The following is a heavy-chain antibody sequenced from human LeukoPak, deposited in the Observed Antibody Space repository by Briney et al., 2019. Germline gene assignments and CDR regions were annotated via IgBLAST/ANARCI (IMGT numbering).Heavy chain of an antibody. D-gene: IGHD2-2*03. CDR2: IYHSGST. CDR1: GGSISSGGYS. CDR3: ARAPSGYCSSTSCDDAFDI. V-gene: IGHV4-30-2*01. Sequence: SETLSLTCAVSGGSISSGGYSWSWIRQPPGKGLEWIGYIYHSGSTYYNPSLKSRVTISVDRSKNQFSLKLSSVTAADTAVYYCARAPSGYCSSTSCDDAFDIWGQGTMVTVSS. J-gene: IGHJ3*02.